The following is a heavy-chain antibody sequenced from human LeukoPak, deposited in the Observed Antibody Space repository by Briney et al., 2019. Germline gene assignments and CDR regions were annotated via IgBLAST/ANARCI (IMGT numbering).Heavy chain of an antibody. CDR3: ARGKLERRPFDY. Sequence: GSLRLSCAVYGGSFSGYYWSWIRQPPGKGLEWIGEINHSGSTNYNPSLKSRVTISVDTSKNQFSLKLSSVTAADTAVYYCARGKLERRPFDYWGQGTLVTVSS. V-gene: IGHV4-34*01. J-gene: IGHJ4*02. CDR2: INHSGST. D-gene: IGHD1-1*01. CDR1: GGSFSGYY.